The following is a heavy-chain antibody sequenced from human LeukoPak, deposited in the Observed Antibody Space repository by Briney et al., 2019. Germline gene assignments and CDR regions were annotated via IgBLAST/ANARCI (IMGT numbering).Heavy chain of an antibody. CDR1: GYTFTSNG. V-gene: IGHV1-18*01. Sequence: ASVKVSCKASGYTFTSNGISWVRQAPGQGLEWMGWISAYNGNTNYAQKLQGRVTMTTDTSTSTAYMELRSLRSDDTAVYYCARDLSGSSHPGIAAHWGQGTLVTVSS. CDR2: ISAYNGNT. D-gene: IGHD6-13*01. J-gene: IGHJ4*02. CDR3: ARDLSGSSHPGIAAH.